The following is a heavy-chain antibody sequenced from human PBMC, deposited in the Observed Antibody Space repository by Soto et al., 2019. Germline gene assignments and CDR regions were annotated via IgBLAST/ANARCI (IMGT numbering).Heavy chain of an antibody. Sequence: SPRLSCAASGFTFSSYAMSWVRQAPGKGLEWVSAISGSGGSTYYADSVKGRFTISRDNSKNTLYLQMNSLRAEDTAVYYCARGEQLAYGMDVWGQGTTVTVSS. CDR2: ISGSGGST. J-gene: IGHJ6*02. D-gene: IGHD6-6*01. V-gene: IGHV3-23*01. CDR1: GFTFSSYA. CDR3: ARGEQLAYGMDV.